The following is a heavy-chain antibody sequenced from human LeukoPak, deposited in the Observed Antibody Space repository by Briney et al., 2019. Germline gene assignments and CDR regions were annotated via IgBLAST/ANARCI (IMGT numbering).Heavy chain of an antibody. Sequence: GGSLRLSCAASRFTFSTYSMNWVRQAPGKGLEWVSSISSGSSYIYYADSVKGRFTISRDNAKNSLYLQMNSVRAEDTAVYYCARDTIAAAGSGAFDIWGQGTMVTVSS. V-gene: IGHV3-21*01. CDR1: RFTFSTYS. CDR3: ARDTIAAAGSGAFDI. J-gene: IGHJ3*02. D-gene: IGHD6-13*01. CDR2: ISSGSSYI.